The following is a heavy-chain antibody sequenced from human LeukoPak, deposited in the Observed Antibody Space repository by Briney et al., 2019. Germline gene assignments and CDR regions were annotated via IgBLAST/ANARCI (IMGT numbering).Heavy chain of an antibody. D-gene: IGHD3-3*01. CDR2: IYYSGIT. Sequence: PSETLSLTCTVSGDSFRRYYWSWIRQPPGKGLEWIGYIYYSGITNYNPSLKSRVTISVDTSKNQFSLKLNSVTAADTAVYYCARGRNLEWFDYWGQGTLVTVS. CDR1: GDSFRRYY. J-gene: IGHJ5*01. CDR3: ARGRNLEWFDY. V-gene: IGHV4-59*01.